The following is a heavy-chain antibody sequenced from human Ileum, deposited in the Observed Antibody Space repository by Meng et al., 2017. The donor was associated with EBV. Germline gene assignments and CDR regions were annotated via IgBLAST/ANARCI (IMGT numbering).Heavy chain of an antibody. D-gene: IGHD3-10*01. CDR3: ARDQYYASGTKDY. Sequence: GVYGKSPGAAVKVSAKASGYTFTGDYIHWGRQAPGQGLEWMGRINGNSGGTDYARKFRGRVTMTRDTSISTAYMELSGLRSDDTAIYYCARDQYYASGTKDYWGQGTLVTVSS. CDR1: GYTFTGDY. V-gene: IGHV1-2*06. CDR2: INGNSGGT. J-gene: IGHJ4*02.